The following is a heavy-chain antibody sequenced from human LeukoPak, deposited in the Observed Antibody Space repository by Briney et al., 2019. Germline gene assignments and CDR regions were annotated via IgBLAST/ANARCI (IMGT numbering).Heavy chain of an antibody. D-gene: IGHD4-17*01. Sequence: ASVKVSCKASGYTFTSYGISWVRQAPGQGLEWMGWISAYNGNTNYAQKLQGRVTMTTDTSTSTAYMELRSLRSDDTAVYYCAKERIQGDYVGEGAFDIWGQGTMVTVSS. CDR3: AKERIQGDYVGEGAFDI. CDR2: ISAYNGNT. J-gene: IGHJ3*02. CDR1: GYTFTSYG. V-gene: IGHV1-18*01.